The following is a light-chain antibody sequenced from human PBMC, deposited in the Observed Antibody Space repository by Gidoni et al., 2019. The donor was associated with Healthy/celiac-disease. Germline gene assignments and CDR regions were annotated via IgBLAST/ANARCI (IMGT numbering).Light chain of an antibody. J-gene: IGKJ4*01. CDR2: DAS. Sequence: DTQMTQSPSSLSASVGDRVTITCQASQDISNYLNWYQQKPGKAPKLLIYDASTLETGVPSRFSGSGSGTDFTFTISSLQPEDIATYYCQQYDNLLALTFGGGTKVEIK. CDR1: QDISNY. CDR3: QQYDNLLALT. V-gene: IGKV1-33*01.